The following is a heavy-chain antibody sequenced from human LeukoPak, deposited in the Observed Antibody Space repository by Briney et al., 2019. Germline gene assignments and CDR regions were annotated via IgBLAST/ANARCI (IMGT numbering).Heavy chain of an antibody. CDR1: GYTFTGCY. Sequence: ASVKVSCKASGYTFTGCYMHWVRQAPGQGLEWMGWINPNSGGTNYAQKFQGRVTMTRDTSISTAYMELSRLKSDDTAVYYCARVGRLGELSLKALDYWGQGTLVTVSS. CDR2: INPNSGGT. V-gene: IGHV1-2*02. D-gene: IGHD3-16*02. J-gene: IGHJ4*02. CDR3: ARVGRLGELSLKALDY.